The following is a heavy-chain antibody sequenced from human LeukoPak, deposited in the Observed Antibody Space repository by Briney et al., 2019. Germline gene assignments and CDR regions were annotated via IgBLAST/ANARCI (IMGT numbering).Heavy chain of an antibody. CDR1: GFSFGSYS. CDR3: ARGYIDNLGYSPRSAFDK. CDR2: ISSTSRSSYI. V-gene: IGHV3-21*01. Sequence: GGTLRLSCAASGFSFGSYSMNWVRQAPGKGLEWVSSISSTSRSSYIFYAESVEGRFTISRDNTKNSLFLQMNSLIAEDTAVYYCARGYIDNLGYSPRSAFDKWGQGTLVTVSS. J-gene: IGHJ4*02. D-gene: IGHD3-22*01.